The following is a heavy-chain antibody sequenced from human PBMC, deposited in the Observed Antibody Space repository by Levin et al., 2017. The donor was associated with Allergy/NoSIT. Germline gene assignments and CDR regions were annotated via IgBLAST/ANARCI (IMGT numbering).Heavy chain of an antibody. CDR2: ISYDGSNK. Sequence: GESLKISCAASGFTFSSYGMHWVRQAPGKGLEWVAVISYDGSNKYYADSVKGRFTISRDNSKNTLYLQMNSLRAEDTAVYYCAKEYYDFWSGYLVDYWGQGTLVTVSS. CDR1: GFTFSSYG. V-gene: IGHV3-30*18. CDR3: AKEYYDFWSGYLVDY. J-gene: IGHJ4*02. D-gene: IGHD3-3*01.